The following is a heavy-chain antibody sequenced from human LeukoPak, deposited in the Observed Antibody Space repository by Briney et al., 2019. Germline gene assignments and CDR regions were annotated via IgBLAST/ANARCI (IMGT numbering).Heavy chain of an antibody. Sequence: GASVKVSCKASGYTFTSYYMHWVRQAPGQGLEWMGIINPSGGSTSYAQKFQGRVTMTRDMSTSTVYMELSSLRSEDTAVYYCARAEVGARGWHAFDIWGQGTMVTVSS. CDR1: GYTFTSYY. CDR2: INPSGGST. J-gene: IGHJ3*02. V-gene: IGHV1-46*01. D-gene: IGHD1-26*01. CDR3: ARAEVGARGWHAFDI.